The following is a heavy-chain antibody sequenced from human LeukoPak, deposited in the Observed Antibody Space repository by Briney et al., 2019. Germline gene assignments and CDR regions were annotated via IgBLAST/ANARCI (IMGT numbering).Heavy chain of an antibody. CDR2: IYSGGST. CDR1: GFTVSSNY. V-gene: IGHV3-53*01. CDR3: TVAAESMAFDY. Sequence: GGSLRLSCAASGFTVSSNYMSWVRQAPGKGLEWVSVIYSGGSTYYADSVKGRFTISRDNSKNTLYLQMNSLRAEDTAVYYCTVAAESMAFDYWGQGTLVTVSS. D-gene: IGHD6-19*01. J-gene: IGHJ4*02.